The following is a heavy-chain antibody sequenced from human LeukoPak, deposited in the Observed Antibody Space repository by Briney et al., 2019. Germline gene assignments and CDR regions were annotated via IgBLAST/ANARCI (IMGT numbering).Heavy chain of an antibody. CDR2: INPNSGGT. V-gene: IGHV1-2*04. Sequence: ASVKVSCKTSGYTFTGYYMHWVRQAPGQGLEWMGWINPNSGGTNYAQKFRGWVTMTRDTSISTAYMELSSLKSADTAVYFCASGTTNSLRPEYYFDYWGQGTLVTVSS. CDR3: ASGTTNSLRPEYYFDY. D-gene: IGHD2-2*01. CDR1: GYTFTGYY. J-gene: IGHJ4*02.